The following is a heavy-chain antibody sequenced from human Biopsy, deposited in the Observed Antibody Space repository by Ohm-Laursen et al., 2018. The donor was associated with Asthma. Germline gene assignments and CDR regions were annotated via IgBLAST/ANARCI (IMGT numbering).Heavy chain of an antibody. CDR3: ARLAYGSGSFFDF. CDR2: ISPGDSDT. CDR1: GYIFTSYW. Sequence: ASLKISCKASGYIFTSYWIGWVRQMPGKGLEWMGIISPGDSDTIYSPSFQGQVTISADKSISTAYLQWSSLKASDTAIYYCARLAYGSGSFFDFWGQGTLVTVAS. V-gene: IGHV5-51*01. J-gene: IGHJ4*02. D-gene: IGHD3-10*01.